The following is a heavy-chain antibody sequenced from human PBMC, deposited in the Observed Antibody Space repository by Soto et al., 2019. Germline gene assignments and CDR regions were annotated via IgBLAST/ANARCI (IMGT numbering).Heavy chain of an antibody. Sequence: SETLSLTCSVPSGSISGSYWNWIRLAPRKGVEWIGYVHSSGYAKYNPSLQSRVTISVDTSKNQFSLRLTSVTAADSAVYHCARGFCRGTSCFANYFDPWGQGIPVTVSS. CDR1: SGSISGSY. CDR2: VHSSGYA. J-gene: IGHJ5*02. D-gene: IGHD2-2*01. CDR3: ARGFCRGTSCFANYFDP. V-gene: IGHV4-4*08.